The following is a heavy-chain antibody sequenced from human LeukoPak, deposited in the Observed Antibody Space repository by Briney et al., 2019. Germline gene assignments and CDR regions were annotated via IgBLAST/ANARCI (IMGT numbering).Heavy chain of an antibody. CDR2: ISGGGEST. V-gene: IGHV3-23*01. D-gene: IGHD3-22*01. Sequence: PGGSLRLSCAASGFTFSTYAMSWVRQAPGKGLEWVSTISGGGESTDYADSVKGRFTIARDNSRNMLFLQMNSLRAEDTAVYYCASPSYYYDSSGCDVDFWGQGTLVTVSS. CDR3: ASPSYYYDSSGCDVDF. J-gene: IGHJ4*02. CDR1: GFTFSTYA.